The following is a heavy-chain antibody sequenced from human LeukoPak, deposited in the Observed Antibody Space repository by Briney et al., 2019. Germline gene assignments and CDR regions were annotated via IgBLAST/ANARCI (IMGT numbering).Heavy chain of an antibody. Sequence: GGSLRLSCAASGFIFSDYGMHWVRQAPGKGLQWVAFIRYDGSNKYYLDSEKGRFTISRDSSKNTLYLQMNSLRAEDTAVYYCAMGGGGDYGHAFDIWGQGTMVTVSS. V-gene: IGHV3-30*02. CDR2: IRYDGSNK. D-gene: IGHD4-17*01. CDR3: AMGGGGDYGHAFDI. J-gene: IGHJ3*02. CDR1: GFIFSDYG.